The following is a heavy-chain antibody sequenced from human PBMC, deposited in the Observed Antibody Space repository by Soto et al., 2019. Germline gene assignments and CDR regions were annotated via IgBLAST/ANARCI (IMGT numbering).Heavy chain of an antibody. D-gene: IGHD2-2*01. Sequence: SVKVSCPASGGTFSSYAISWVRQAPGQGLEWMGGIIPIFGTANYAQKFQGRVTITADESTSTAYMELSSLRSEDTAGYYRARDPPGGAEVVVTPATNDDWGQGTLVTV. J-gene: IGHJ4*02. CDR1: GGTFSSYA. CDR3: ARDPPGGAEVVVTPATNDD. CDR2: IIPIFGTA. V-gene: IGHV1-69*13.